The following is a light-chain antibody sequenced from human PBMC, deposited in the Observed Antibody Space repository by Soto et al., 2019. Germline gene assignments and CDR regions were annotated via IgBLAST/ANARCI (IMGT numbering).Light chain of an antibody. V-gene: IGKV4-1*01. J-gene: IGKJ1*01. CDR1: QSILYSPNNKNY. CDR3: QQYYNPPQN. Sequence: DIVLTQSPDSLAVSLGERATINCKSSQSILYSPNNKNYLAWYQQKPGQPPKLLIYWASTRESGVPDRFSGGGSGKDFTLTISSLQAEDVAVYYYQQYYNPPQNFGQGTKVEIK. CDR2: WAS.